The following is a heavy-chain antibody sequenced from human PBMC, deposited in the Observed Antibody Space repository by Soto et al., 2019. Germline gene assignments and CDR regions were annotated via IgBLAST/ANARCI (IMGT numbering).Heavy chain of an antibody. CDR2: IIPIFGTA. V-gene: IGHV1-69*13. Sequence: ASVKVSCKASGGTFSSYAISWVRQAPGQGLEWMGGIIPIFGTANYAQKFQGRVTITADESTSTAYMELSSLRSEDTAVYYCARGATYYDFWSGYPPGYYYYGMDVWGQGTTVTVSS. CDR1: GGTFSSYA. J-gene: IGHJ6*02. CDR3: ARGATYYDFWSGYPPGYYYYGMDV. D-gene: IGHD3-3*01.